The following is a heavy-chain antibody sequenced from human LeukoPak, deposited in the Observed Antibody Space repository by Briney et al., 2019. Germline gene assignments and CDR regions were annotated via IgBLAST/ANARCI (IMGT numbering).Heavy chain of an antibody. CDR1: GFTFSSYS. CDR2: ISSSSSTI. Sequence: PGGSLRLSCAASGFTFSSYSMNWVRQAPGKGLEWVSYISSSSSTIYYADSVKGRFTISRDNSKNTLYLQINSLRVEDTAVYYCAKEGTYFASGSYIGHYMDVWGKGTTVTVSS. D-gene: IGHD3-10*01. V-gene: IGHV3-48*01. CDR3: AKEGTYFASGSYIGHYMDV. J-gene: IGHJ6*03.